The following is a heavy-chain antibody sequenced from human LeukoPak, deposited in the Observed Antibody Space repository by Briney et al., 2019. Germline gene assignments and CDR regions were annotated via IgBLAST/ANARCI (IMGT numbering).Heavy chain of an antibody. D-gene: IGHD2-2*01. V-gene: IGHV3-48*01. CDR2: ISSSSSTI. CDR1: GFTFSSYS. CDR3: ARGRGSTSN. Sequence: QTGGSLRLSCAASGFTFSSYSMNWVRQAPGKGLEWVSYISSSSSTIYYADSVKGRFTISRDNAKNSLYLQMNSLRAEDTAVYYCARGRGSTSNWGQGTLVTVSS. J-gene: IGHJ4*02.